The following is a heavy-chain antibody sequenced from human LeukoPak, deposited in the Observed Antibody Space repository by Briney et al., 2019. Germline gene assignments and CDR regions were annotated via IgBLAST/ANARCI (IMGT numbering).Heavy chain of an antibody. Sequence: PGGSLRLSCVASGFTFSSYWMSWVRQAPGKGLQWVANIKQDGSAKYYVDSVKGRFTISRDNAKNSLYLQMNSLRAEGTAVYYCASGWYSDYWGQGTLVTVSS. CDR3: ASGWYSDY. D-gene: IGHD6-19*01. J-gene: IGHJ4*02. V-gene: IGHV3-7*02. CDR2: IKQDGSAK. CDR1: GFTFSSYW.